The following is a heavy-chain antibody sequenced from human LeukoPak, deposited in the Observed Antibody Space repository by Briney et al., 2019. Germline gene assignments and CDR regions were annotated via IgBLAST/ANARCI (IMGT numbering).Heavy chain of an antibody. CDR2: IYSGGSK. Sequence: GGSLRLSCAASGFTVSSTYMSWVRQAPGKGLEWVSVIYSGGSKYYADSVKGRFTISRDNSKNTLYLQMNSLRAEDTAVYYCARWRREWLRSDAFDIWGQGTMVTVSS. CDR3: ARWRREWLRSDAFDI. V-gene: IGHV3-53*01. D-gene: IGHD5-12*01. J-gene: IGHJ3*02. CDR1: GFTVSSTY.